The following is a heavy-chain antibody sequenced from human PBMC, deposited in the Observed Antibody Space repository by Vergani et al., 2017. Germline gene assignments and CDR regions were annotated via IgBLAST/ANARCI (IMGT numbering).Heavy chain of an antibody. V-gene: IGHV1-2*02. Sequence: QVQLVQSGAEVKKPGASVKVSCKASGYTFTGYYMHWVRQAPGQGLEWMGWINPNSGGTNYAQKLQGRVTMTTDTSTSTAYMELRSLRSDDTAVYYCARWDGSQVAYFDYWGQGTLVTVSS. J-gene: IGHJ4*02. CDR1: GYTFTGYY. D-gene: IGHD1-26*01. CDR3: ARWDGSQVAYFDY. CDR2: INPNSGGT.